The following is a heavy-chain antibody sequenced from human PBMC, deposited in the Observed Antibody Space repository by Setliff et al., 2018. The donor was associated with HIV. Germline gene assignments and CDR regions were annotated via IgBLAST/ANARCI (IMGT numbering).Heavy chain of an antibody. Sequence: SVKVSCKASGGTFNTYAMNWVRQAPGQGLEWMGHIIPIFNIANYAQKFQDRTTSTADESTSTAYMELSSLSSEDTAVYYCASPHGYCPDGSCSLVGAFDIWGQGTMVTVSS. CDR2: IIPIFNIA. CDR1: GGTFNTYA. V-gene: IGHV1-69*13. J-gene: IGHJ3*02. D-gene: IGHD2-8*01. CDR3: ASPHGYCPDGSCSLVGAFDI.